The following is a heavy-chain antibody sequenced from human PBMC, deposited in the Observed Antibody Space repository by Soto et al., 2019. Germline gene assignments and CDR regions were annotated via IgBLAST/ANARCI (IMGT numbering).Heavy chain of an antibody. CDR3: ARGGGYYDILTGYQYYYGMDV. Sequence: ASVKVSCKASRYTFTSYDINWVRQATGQGLEWMGWMNPNSGNTGYAQKFQGRVTMTRNTSISTAYMELSSLRSEDTAVYYCARGGGYYDILTGYQYYYGMDVWGQGTTVTVSS. CDR2: MNPNSGNT. CDR1: RYTFTSYD. J-gene: IGHJ6*02. D-gene: IGHD3-9*01. V-gene: IGHV1-8*01.